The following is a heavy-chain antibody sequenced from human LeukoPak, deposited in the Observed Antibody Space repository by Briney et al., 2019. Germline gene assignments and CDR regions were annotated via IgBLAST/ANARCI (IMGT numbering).Heavy chain of an antibody. Sequence: SETLSLTCTVSGGSISSSYWSWIRQSPGKGLEWIGSLYYSGTTTKYNPSLKSRVTISVDTSKNQFSLKLSSVTAADTAVYYCARHRAVAGEDFDYWGQGALVTVSS. CDR2: LYYSGTT. CDR3: ARHRAVAGEDFDY. D-gene: IGHD6-19*01. CDR1: GGSISSSY. J-gene: IGHJ4*02. V-gene: IGHV4-59*08.